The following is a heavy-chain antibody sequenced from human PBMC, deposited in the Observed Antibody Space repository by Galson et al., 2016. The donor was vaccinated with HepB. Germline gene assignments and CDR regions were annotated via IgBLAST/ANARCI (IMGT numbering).Heavy chain of an antibody. CDR3: ARMGFYLDS. Sequence: SVKVSCKASGYTFSSYTLTWVRQAPGQGLEWVGWISPYNGNTTYAQNYQGRVTFTTDTSTSRAYMDLRSLTADDTAVYYCARMGFYLDSWGQGTLVIVSS. V-gene: IGHV1-18*04. D-gene: IGHD1-26*01. CDR1: GYTFSSYT. J-gene: IGHJ4*02. CDR2: ISPYNGNT.